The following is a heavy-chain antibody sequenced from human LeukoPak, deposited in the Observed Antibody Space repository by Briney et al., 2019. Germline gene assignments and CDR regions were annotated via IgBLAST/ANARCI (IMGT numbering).Heavy chain of an antibody. CDR3: ARGGVSYYDFWSGYYTDY. Sequence: ASVKVSCKASGYTFTGYYMHWVRQAPGQGLEWMGWINPNSDGTNYAQKFQGRVTMTRDTSISTAYMELSRLRSDDTAVYYCARGGVSYYDFWSGYYTDYWGQGTLVTVSS. CDR2: INPNSDGT. CDR1: GYTFTGYY. V-gene: IGHV1-2*02. J-gene: IGHJ4*02. D-gene: IGHD3-3*01.